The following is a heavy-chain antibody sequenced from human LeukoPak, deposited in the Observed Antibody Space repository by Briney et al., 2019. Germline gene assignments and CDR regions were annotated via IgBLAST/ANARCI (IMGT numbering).Heavy chain of an antibody. CDR1: GGSINSYY. CDR3: TSGGMVSGDY. CDR2: IYYSGST. J-gene: IGHJ4*01. V-gene: IGHV4-59*01. D-gene: IGHD2-8*01. Sequence: SEALSLTCTVSGGSINSYYWSWIRQPPGKGLEWIGYIYYSGSTNYNPSLKSRVTISRDTSKNQFSLKLRSVTAADTAVYYCTSGGMVSGDYWGHGTLVTVSS.